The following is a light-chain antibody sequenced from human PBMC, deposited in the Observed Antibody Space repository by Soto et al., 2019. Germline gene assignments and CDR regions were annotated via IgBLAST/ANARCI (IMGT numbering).Light chain of an antibody. CDR2: AVS. J-gene: IGLJ1*01. V-gene: IGLV2-14*01. CDR3: SSYTTSSTLLYV. Sequence: QSVLTQPASVAGSPGQSITISCTGTSSDVGGYNYVSWYQQHPGKAPKLMIYAVSNRPSGVSTRFSGSKSGNTASLTISGLQADDEADYHCSSYTTSSTLLYVFGTGTKVTVL. CDR1: SSDVGGYNY.